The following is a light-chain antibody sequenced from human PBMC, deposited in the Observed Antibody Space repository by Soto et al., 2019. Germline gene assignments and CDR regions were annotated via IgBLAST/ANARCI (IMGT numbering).Light chain of an antibody. CDR1: GKNT. Sequence: GKNTVNWCQHLPGTAPKLLIYSNTQRPLGVPVRFSGSKSGTSASLAISGLQSDDEADYYCAVWDDSLYVFGSGTKVTVL. J-gene: IGLJ1*01. CDR2: SNT. V-gene: IGLV1-44*01. CDR3: AVWDDSLYV.